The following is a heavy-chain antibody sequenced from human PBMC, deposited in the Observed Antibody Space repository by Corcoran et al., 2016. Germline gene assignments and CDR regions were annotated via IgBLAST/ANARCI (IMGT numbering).Heavy chain of an antibody. CDR1: GYSFTSYW. V-gene: IGHV5-51*01. Sequence: EVQLVQSGAEVKKPGESLKISCKGSGYSFTSYWIGWVRQMPGKGLEWMGIIYPGDSDTRYSPSFQGQVTISADKSISTAYLQWSSLKSSDTAMYYCARHSNPQYYDFWMGVFDIWGQGTMVTVSS. CDR3: ARHSNPQYYDFWMGVFDI. CDR2: IYPGDSDT. J-gene: IGHJ3*02. D-gene: IGHD3-3*01.